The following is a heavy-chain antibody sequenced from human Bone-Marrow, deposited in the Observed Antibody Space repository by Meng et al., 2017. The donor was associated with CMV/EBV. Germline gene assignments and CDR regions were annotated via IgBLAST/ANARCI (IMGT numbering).Heavy chain of an antibody. CDR3: TKGDHRGGDYVDAFDI. CDR2: ISWDGAST. D-gene: IGHD4-17*01. V-gene: IGHV3-43*01. J-gene: IGHJ3*02. Sequence: GGSLRLSCAASGFTFDDYTMHWVRQAPGKGLKWVSLISWDGASTYYADSVKGRFTISRDNSKNSLYLQMNSLRTEDTALYYCTKGDHRGGDYVDAFDIWGQGTRVTGSS. CDR1: GFTFDDYT.